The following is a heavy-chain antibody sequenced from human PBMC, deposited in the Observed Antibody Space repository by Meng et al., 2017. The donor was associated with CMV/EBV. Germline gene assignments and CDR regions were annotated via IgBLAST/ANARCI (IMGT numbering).Heavy chain of an antibody. J-gene: IGHJ4*02. D-gene: IGHD2-8*02. CDR1: GFTFSSYW. CDR3: ASLGYCTSVRCSWADY. V-gene: IGHV3-7*01. CDR2: IKQDGSGK. Sequence: GESLKISCAASGFTFSSYWMSWVRQAPGKGLEWVANIKQDGSGKYYVDSVKGRFTISRDNSKNTLYLQMNSLRPEDTAVYFCASLGYCTSVRCSWADYWGQGTLVTVSS.